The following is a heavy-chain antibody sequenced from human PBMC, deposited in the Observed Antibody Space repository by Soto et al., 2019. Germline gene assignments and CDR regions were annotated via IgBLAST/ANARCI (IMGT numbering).Heavy chain of an antibody. V-gene: IGHV4-31*03. CDR1: GGSISSGGYY. D-gene: IGHD2-2*01. Sequence: KPSETLSLTCTVSGGSISSGGYYWSWIRQHPGKGLEWIGYIYYSGSTYYNPSLKSRVTISVDTSKNQFSLKLSSVTAADTAVYYCARYCGSTSCSLNLGFDPWGQGTLVTVSS. CDR2: IYYSGST. J-gene: IGHJ5*02. CDR3: ARYCGSTSCSLNLGFDP.